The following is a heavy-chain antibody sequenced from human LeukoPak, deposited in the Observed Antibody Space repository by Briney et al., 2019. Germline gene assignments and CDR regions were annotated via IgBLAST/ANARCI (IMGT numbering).Heavy chain of an antibody. Sequence: PGGSLRLSCAASGFTFSSYEMNWVRQAPGKGLEWVSDISSSGSTIYYADSVKGRFTISRDNAKNSLYLQMNSLRAEDTAVYYCARLGGDGYNSGFDYWGQGTLVIVSS. D-gene: IGHD5-24*01. CDR1: GFTFSSYE. J-gene: IGHJ4*02. CDR3: ARLGGDGYNSGFDY. CDR2: ISSSGSTI. V-gene: IGHV3-48*03.